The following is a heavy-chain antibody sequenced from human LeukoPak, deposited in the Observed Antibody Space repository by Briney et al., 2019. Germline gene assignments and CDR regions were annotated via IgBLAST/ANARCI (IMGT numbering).Heavy chain of an antibody. CDR1: GYTFTSNG. V-gene: IGHV1-18*01. CDR3: ARESLLSDSSGSNFDY. Sequence: GASVKVSCKASGYTFTSNGISWVRQAPGQGLEWMGWISAYNGNTNYAQKFQGRVTMTTDTSTSTAYMELRSLRSEDTAVYYCARESLLSDSSGSNFDYWGQGTLVTVSS. CDR2: ISAYNGNT. J-gene: IGHJ4*02. D-gene: IGHD3-22*01.